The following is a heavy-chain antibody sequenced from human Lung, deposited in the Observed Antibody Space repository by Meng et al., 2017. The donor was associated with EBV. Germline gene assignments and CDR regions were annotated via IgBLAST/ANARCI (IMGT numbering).Heavy chain of an antibody. D-gene: IGHD2-15*01. V-gene: IGHV1-69*01. Sequence: QVQLVRAGEGGMKHGSSVKVAWKALGGTFSSYAISWVRQAPGQGREWVGGSIPIFGSANYAQKFQGRVTITADESTSTAYMELSSLRSEDTAVYYCAREYCSGGSCPNYYFDYWGQGTLVTVPQ. CDR2: SIPIFGSA. CDR1: GGTFSSYA. J-gene: IGHJ4*02. CDR3: AREYCSGGSCPNYYFDY.